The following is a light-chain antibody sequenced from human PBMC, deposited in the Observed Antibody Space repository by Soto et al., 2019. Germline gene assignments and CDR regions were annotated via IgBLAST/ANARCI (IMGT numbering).Light chain of an antibody. CDR3: QQYNNWPPIT. Sequence: EIVLTQSPVTLSLATGARATLSFRASQSVRTYLAWYQVKPGQAPRLLIYDASSRASGVPARFSGSGSGTEFTLTISSLQSGDFAVYYCQQYNNWPPITFGQGTRLEI. V-gene: IGKV3D-15*01. J-gene: IGKJ5*01. CDR2: DAS. CDR1: QSVRTY.